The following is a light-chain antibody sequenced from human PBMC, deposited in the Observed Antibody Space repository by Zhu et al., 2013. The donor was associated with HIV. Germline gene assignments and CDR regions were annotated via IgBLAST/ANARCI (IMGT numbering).Light chain of an antibody. V-gene: IGLV2-14*01. J-gene: IGLJ2*01. CDR2: EVS. Sequence: QSALTQPASVSGSPGQSITISCTGTSSDLGSYNYVSWYLQHPGKAPKLMIYEVSHRPSGVSNRFSGSKSGNTASLTISGLQAEDEADYYCSSYTSWSTVAFGGGTKLTVL. CDR1: SSDLGSYNY. CDR3: SSYTSWSTVA.